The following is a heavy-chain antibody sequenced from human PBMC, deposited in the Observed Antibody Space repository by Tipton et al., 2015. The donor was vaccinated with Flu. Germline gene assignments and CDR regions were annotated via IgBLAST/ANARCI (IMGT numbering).Heavy chain of an antibody. Sequence: TLSLTCTVSGGSISSGSYYWSWIRQPAGKGLEWIGRIYTSGSTNYNPSLKSRVTISVDTSKNQFSLKLSSVTAADTAVYYYAREGDSSGHDAFDIWGQGTMVTVSS. CDR1: GGSISSGSYY. D-gene: IGHD3-22*01. CDR2: IYTSGST. J-gene: IGHJ3*02. V-gene: IGHV4-61*02. CDR3: AREGDSSGHDAFDI.